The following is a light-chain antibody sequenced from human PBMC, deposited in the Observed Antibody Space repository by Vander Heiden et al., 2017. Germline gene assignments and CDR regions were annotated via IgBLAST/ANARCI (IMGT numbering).Light chain of an antibody. J-gene: IGLJ2*01. V-gene: IGLV2-11*01. CDR2: DVS. CDR1: RRDVGGYNY. CDR3: CSYAGSYVV. Sequence: QSALTQPRSVSGSPGQSVTISCTGTRRDVGGYNYVSWSQQHPGKAPNLMIYDVSKRPSGVPDRCSGSKSGNTASLTISGLQAEDEADYYCCSYAGSYVVFGGGTKLTVL.